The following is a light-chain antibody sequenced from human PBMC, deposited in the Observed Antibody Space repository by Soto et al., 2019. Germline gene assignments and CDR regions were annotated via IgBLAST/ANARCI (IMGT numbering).Light chain of an antibody. V-gene: IGLV2-14*01. CDR1: SSDIGHPHNYNY. CDR3: MSYTGSTTTHWV. Sequence: QSALTQPASVSGSPGQSITIPCTGTSSDIGHPHNYNYVSWYQQHPGKAPKLLILGVSSRPSGISGRFSGSKSGNTASLTISGLQPEDEADYYCMSYTGSTTTHWVLGGGTKLTVL. J-gene: IGLJ3*02. CDR2: GVS.